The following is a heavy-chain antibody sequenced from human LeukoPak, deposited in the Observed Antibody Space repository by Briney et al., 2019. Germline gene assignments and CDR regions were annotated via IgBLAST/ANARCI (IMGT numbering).Heavy chain of an antibody. J-gene: IGHJ4*02. CDR3: ARAPYYYDSSGYSNY. D-gene: IGHD3-22*01. Sequence: SVKISCKASGGTFSSYAISWVRQAPGQGLEWMGRIIPIFGTANYAQKFQGRVTITTDESTSTAYMELSSLRSEDTAVYYCARAPYYYDSSGYSNYWGQGTLVTVSS. CDR2: IIPIFGTA. CDR1: GGTFSSYA. V-gene: IGHV1-69*05.